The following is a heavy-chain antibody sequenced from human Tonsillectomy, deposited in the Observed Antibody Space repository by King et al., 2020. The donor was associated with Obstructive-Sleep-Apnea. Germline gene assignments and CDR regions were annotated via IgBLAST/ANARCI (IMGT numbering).Heavy chain of an antibody. CDR1: GFTFSSYA. V-gene: IGHV3-23*04. Sequence: VQLVESGGGLVQPGGSLRLSCAASGFTFSSYAMSWVRQATGKGRELVSAICGSGGSTYYAVSGKGRVTISRDNSKNTLYLQMNSMRAEDTAVYYCAKDPPRIAARREFDYWGQGTLVTVSS. D-gene: IGHD6-6*01. CDR3: AKDPPRIAARREFDY. J-gene: IGHJ4*02. CDR2: ICGSGGST.